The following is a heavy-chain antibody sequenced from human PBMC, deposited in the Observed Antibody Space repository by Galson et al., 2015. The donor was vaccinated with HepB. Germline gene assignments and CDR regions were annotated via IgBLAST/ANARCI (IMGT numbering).Heavy chain of an antibody. D-gene: IGHD6-19*01. CDR2: ISWDAVST. Sequence: SLRLSCAASGFTFDAHTMQWVRQVPGKGLEWVSLISWDAVSTYYADSVKGRFTISRDNNNNSLYLQMNSLRTEDTAFYYCTKGSQSSGWYASDYWGQGTQVIVSS. CDR3: TKGSQSSGWYASDY. CDR1: GFTFDAHT. J-gene: IGHJ4*02. V-gene: IGHV3-43*01.